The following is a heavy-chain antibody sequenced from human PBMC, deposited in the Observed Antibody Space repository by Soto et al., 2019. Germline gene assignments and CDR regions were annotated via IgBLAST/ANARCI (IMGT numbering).Heavy chain of an antibody. J-gene: IGHJ3*02. Sequence: GSLRLACTASGCTFSSYAMHWVRQAAGKGLEWVAVISYDGSNKYYADSVKARFTISRDNSKNTLYLQMNSLRAEDTAVYYCAREGGITMIVVVITNDAFDIWGQGTMVTV. CDR2: ISYDGSNK. D-gene: IGHD3-22*01. CDR1: GCTFSSYA. V-gene: IGHV3-30-3*01. CDR3: AREGGITMIVVVITNDAFDI.